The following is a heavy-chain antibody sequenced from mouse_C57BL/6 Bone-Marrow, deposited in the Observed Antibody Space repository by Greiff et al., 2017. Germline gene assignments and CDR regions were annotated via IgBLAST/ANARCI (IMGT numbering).Heavy chain of an antibody. V-gene: IGHV1-50*01. J-gene: IGHJ3*01. CDR2: IDPSDSYT. Sequence: VQLQQPGAELVKPGASVKLSCKASGYTFTSYWMQWVKQRPGQGLEWIGEIDPSDSYTNYNQKFKGKATLTVDTSSSTAYMQLSSLTSADSAVYYCAREGVLLRPFAYWGQGTLVTVSA. CDR1: GYTFTSYW. D-gene: IGHD1-1*01. CDR3: AREGVLLRPFAY.